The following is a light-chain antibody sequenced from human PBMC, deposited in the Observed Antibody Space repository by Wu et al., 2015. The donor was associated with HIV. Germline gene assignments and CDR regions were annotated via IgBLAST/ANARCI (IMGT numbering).Light chain of an antibody. Sequence: EIVLTQSPGTLSLSPGESATLSCRASQSVSSTSLAWYQQKPGQAPRLLIYGASSRATGIPDRFSGSGSGTDFTLTITSLQSEDFAVYFCQQYNYWPSFGGGTKVEL. CDR1: QSVSSTS. CDR2: GAS. J-gene: IGKJ4*01. CDR3: QQYNYWPS. V-gene: IGKV3-20*01.